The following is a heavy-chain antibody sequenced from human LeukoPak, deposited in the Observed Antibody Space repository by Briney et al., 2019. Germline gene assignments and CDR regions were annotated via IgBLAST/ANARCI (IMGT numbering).Heavy chain of an antibody. CDR2: ISSSGSYI. V-gene: IGHV3-21*01. D-gene: IGHD6-13*01. Sequence: PGESLRLSCAASGFTFSTYSMNWVRQAPGEGLEWISSISSSGSYIYYADSVKGRFTISRDNAENSLFLQMNSLKDEDTAVYYCARGASGYSSSPTYNWFDPWGQGTLVTVSS. CDR1: GFTFSTYS. J-gene: IGHJ5*02. CDR3: ARGASGYSSSPTYNWFDP.